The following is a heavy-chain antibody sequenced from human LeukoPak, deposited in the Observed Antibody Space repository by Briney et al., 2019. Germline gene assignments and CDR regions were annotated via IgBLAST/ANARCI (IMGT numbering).Heavy chain of an antibody. CDR1: GGSMSNYW. CDR3: ARRLCSSLTCNIGPSGNWLDP. CDR2: IYYDGST. Sequence: SETLSLTCTVSGGSMSNYWWNWIRQPPGKGLEWIGYIYYDGSTYYNPALNSRVTTSIDTSKNQFSQKLNSVTAADTAVYYCARRLCSSLTCNIGPSGNWLDPWGQGTLVTVSS. J-gene: IGHJ5*02. D-gene: IGHD2-2*02. V-gene: IGHV4-59*08.